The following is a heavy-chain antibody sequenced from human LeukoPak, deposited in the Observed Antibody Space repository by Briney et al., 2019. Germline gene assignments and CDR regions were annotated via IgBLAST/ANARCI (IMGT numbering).Heavy chain of an antibody. J-gene: IGHJ4*02. CDR1: GYTFTSYD. CDR3: ARAPDYYYDSSGPHFDY. CDR2: MNPNSGAT. Sequence: ASVKVSCKASGYTFTSYDFNWLRQATGQGPEWMGWMNPNSGATGYAQKFQGRVTMTRSASINTAYMELTNLRSEDTAVYYCARAPDYYYDSSGPHFDYWGQGTLVTVSS. V-gene: IGHV1-8*01. D-gene: IGHD3-22*01.